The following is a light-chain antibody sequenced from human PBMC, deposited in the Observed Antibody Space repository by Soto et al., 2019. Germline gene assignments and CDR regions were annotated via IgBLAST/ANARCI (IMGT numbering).Light chain of an antibody. CDR1: QSISRW. CDR3: QQYNSDLGIT. CDR2: MAS. V-gene: IGKV1-5*03. J-gene: IGKJ3*01. Sequence: DIQMTQSPSTLSSSVGDRVTITCRASQSISRWLAWYQKKPGKAPKFLIYMASNLESGVPSRFSGSGSGTEFTLTISSLQPDDFATYYCQQYNSDLGITFGPGTKVDIK.